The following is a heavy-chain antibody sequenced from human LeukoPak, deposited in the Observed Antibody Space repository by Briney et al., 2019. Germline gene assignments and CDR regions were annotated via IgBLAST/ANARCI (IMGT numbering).Heavy chain of an antibody. V-gene: IGHV4-39*07. CDR1: GGSISSSSYY. CDR2: IYYSGST. D-gene: IGHD4-17*01. CDR3: ARFDYGLDY. J-gene: IGHJ4*02. Sequence: LETLSLTCTVSGGSISSSSYYWGWIRQPPGKGLEWIGSIYYSGSTYYNPSLKSRVTISVDTSKNQFSLKLSSVTAADTAVYYCARFDYGLDYWGQGTLVTVSS.